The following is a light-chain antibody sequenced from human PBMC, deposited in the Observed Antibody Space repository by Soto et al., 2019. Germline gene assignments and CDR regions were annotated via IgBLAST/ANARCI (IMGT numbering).Light chain of an antibody. CDR1: SSDFGNYNL. CDR3: CSFTSSNTHV. V-gene: IGLV2-23*02. CDR2: EVN. J-gene: IGLJ1*01. Sequence: QSVLTQPASVSGSPGQSITISCTGTSSDFGNYNLVSWYQQHPGKVPKLILFEVNKRPSGVSGRFSGSKSGNTASLTISGLQAEDEADYYCCSFTSSNTHVFGTGTKDTVL.